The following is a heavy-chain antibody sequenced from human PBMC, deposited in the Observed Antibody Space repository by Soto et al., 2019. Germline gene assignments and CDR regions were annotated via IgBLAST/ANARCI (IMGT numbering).Heavy chain of an antibody. J-gene: IGHJ4*02. V-gene: IGHV3-23*01. CDR1: GFTFSSYA. CDR2: VSANGRNT. CDR3: AKDLSSLGWLALGAPFDS. D-gene: IGHD3-22*01. Sequence: LRLSCAASGFTFSSYAMNWVRQAPGKGLEGVSSVSANGRNTYYADSVKGRFTVSRDKSKNALFLQLDSLRVEDTAIYYCAKDLSSLGWLALGAPFDSWGPGTLVTVSS.